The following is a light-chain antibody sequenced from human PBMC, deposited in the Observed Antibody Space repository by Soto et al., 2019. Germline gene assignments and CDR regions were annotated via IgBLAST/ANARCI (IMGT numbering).Light chain of an antibody. CDR1: SSDVGGYNY. CDR2: EVS. Sequence: QSVLTQPPSASGSPGQSVTIPCTGTSSDVGGYNYVSWYQQHPGKAPKLMIYEVSKRPSGVPDRFSGSKSGNTASLTVSGLQAEDEADYYCSSYAGSNILYVFGTGTKVTVL. V-gene: IGLV2-8*01. CDR3: SSYAGSNILYV. J-gene: IGLJ1*01.